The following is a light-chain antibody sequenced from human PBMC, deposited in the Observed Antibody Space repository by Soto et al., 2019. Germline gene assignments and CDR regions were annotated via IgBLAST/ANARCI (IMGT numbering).Light chain of an antibody. J-gene: IGKJ1*01. V-gene: IGKV3-15*01. CDR2: GAS. CDR1: RSVSTN. CDR3: QQYNSWPRT. Sequence: SVTTQYPATLSVSPGQRFILSCMASRSVSTNLAWYQQTPGQAPRLLIYGASSRATDLPPRFSGSGSGTEFTLTISSLQSQDFAVYYCQQYNSWPRTFGQGSKVDI.